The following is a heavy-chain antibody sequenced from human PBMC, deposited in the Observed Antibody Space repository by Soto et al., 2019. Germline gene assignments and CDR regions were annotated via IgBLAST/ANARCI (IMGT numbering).Heavy chain of an antibody. CDR1: GFTFSSYG. V-gene: IGHV3-30*18. J-gene: IGHJ4*02. CDR2: ISYDGSNK. CDR3: AKDWQQLDY. Sequence: QVQLVESGGGVVQPGRSLRLSCAASGFTFSSYGMHWVRQAPGKGLEWVAVISYDGSNKYYADSVKGRFTISRDNSKNTLYLQMNSLRAEDTAVYYCAKDWQQLDYWGQGTLVTVSS. D-gene: IGHD6-13*01.